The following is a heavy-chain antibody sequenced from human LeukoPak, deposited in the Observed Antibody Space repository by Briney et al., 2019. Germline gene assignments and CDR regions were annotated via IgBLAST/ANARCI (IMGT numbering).Heavy chain of an antibody. CDR2: IYYSGST. CDR1: GGSISSYY. D-gene: IGHD6-13*01. J-gene: IGHJ3*02. CDR3: ARDGYSSSWYSAFDI. V-gene: IGHV4-59*01. Sequence: SETLSLTCTVSGGSISSYYWSWIRPPPGKGLEWIGYIYYSGSTNYNPSLKSRVTISVDTSKNQFSLRLSSVTAADTAVYYCARDGYSSSWYSAFDIWGQGTMVSVSS.